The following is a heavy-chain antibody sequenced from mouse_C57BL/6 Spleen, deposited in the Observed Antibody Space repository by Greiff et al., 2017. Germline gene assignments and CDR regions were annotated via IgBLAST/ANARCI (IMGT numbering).Heavy chain of an antibody. V-gene: IGHV1-76*01. CDR3: AREGKCSFDD. Sequence: QVQLKQSGAELVRPGASVKLSCKASGYTFTDSYMNWVKQRPGQGLEWIARINPGSGNTYYNEKFKGKATLTEDKSSSTAHMQLRSLTSEDSAVYSCAREGKCSFDDWGTGTTLTVSS. CDR2: INPGSGNT. D-gene: IGHD1-3*01. J-gene: IGHJ2*01. CDR1: GYTFTDSY.